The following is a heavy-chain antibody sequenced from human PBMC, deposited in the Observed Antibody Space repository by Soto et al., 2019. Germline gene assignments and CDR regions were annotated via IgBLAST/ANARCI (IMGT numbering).Heavy chain of an antibody. CDR2: IDPSDSYT. CDR3: ASPSQLCGQWLVREYYYGMDV. D-gene: IGHD6-19*01. V-gene: IGHV5-10-1*01. CDR1: GYSFTSYW. J-gene: IGHJ6*02. Sequence: PGESLKISCKGSGYSFTSYWISWVRQMPGKGLEWMGRIDPSDSYTNYSPSFQGHVTISADKSISTAYLQWSSLKASDTAMYYCASPSQLCGQWLVREYYYGMDVWCQGTTVTVSS.